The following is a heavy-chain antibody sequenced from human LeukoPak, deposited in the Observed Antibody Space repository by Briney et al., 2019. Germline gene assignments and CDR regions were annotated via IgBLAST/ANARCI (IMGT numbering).Heavy chain of an antibody. D-gene: IGHD1-26*01. V-gene: IGHV3-48*03. CDR2: ISSSGSTI. J-gene: IGHJ6*03. CDR3: ARDPYSGAYYEGYYYYMDV. Sequence: GGSLRLSCAPSGFTFSSYEMNWVRQPPGKGLEWVSYISSSGSTIYYADSVKGCFTISRDNATNSLYLQMNSLRAEDTAVYYCARDPYSGAYYEGYYYYMDVWGKGTTVTVSS. CDR1: GFTFSSYE.